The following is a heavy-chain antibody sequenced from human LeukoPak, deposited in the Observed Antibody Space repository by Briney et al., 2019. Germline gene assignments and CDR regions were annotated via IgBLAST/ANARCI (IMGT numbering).Heavy chain of an antibody. CDR1: GFTFSSYW. J-gene: IGHJ4*02. V-gene: IGHV3-7*03. Sequence: GGSLRLSCAASGFTFSSYWMTWVRQAPGKGLEWVGNIKRDGSERYYVDSVKGRFTISRDNSKNTLYLQMNSLRGEDTAVYYCAKDLYSGSPTPTPNWGQGTLVTVSS. CDR2: IKRDGSER. D-gene: IGHD1-26*01. CDR3: AKDLYSGSPTPTPN.